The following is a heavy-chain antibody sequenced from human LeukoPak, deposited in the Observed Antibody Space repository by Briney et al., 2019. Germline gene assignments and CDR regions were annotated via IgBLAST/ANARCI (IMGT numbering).Heavy chain of an antibody. J-gene: IGHJ4*02. CDR1: GFNFSLFS. CDR3: ARDREKATISHFES. CDR2: ISRGSTYI. V-gene: IGHV3-21*01. Sequence: GGSLRLSCEGSGFNFSLFSMNWVRQAPGKGLEWVSSISRGSTYIFYADSLQGRFIISRDNAKNTVYLQMTGPRVEDTALYYCARDREKATISHFESWGQGTLVTVSS. D-gene: IGHD5-24*01.